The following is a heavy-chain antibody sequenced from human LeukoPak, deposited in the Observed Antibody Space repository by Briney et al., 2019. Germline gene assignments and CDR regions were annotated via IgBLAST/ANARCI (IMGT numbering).Heavy chain of an antibody. J-gene: IGHJ4*03. Sequence: GGSLRLSCAASGFTVSSNYMSWVRQAPGKGLEWVSVIYSGGSTYYAEPVKGRFSISRDNVNNALYLQMDNLRVEDTGVYYCARDRGYTRTNTDGYPVFDLWGQGTVVTVSS. CDR1: GFTVSSNY. CDR3: ARDRGYTRTNTDGYPVFDL. V-gene: IGHV3-53*01. D-gene: IGHD5-24*01. CDR2: IYSGGST.